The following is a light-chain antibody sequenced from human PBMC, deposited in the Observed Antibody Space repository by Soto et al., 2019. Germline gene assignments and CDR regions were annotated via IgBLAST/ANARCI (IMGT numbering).Light chain of an antibody. CDR3: TSYTVSRSYV. Sequence: QSCLTQPASFYVSPGQSITISCRGTSSDIGAYDHVAWFQQFPGKTPKLVIYSVSNRPSGVSYRFSGSKSGNTASLTISGLQADAEADYYCTSYTVSRSYVFGPGTKVTVL. J-gene: IGLJ1*01. CDR2: SVS. CDR1: SSDIGAYDH. V-gene: IGLV2-14*01.